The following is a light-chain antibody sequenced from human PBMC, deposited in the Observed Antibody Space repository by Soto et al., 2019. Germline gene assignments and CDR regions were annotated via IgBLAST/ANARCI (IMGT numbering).Light chain of an antibody. V-gene: IGLV2-18*02. J-gene: IGLJ2*01. CDR2: EVS. Sequence: QSVLTHPPSVSGSPGQSVTISCTGTSSDVGSYNRVSWYQQPPGTAPKLMIYEVSNRPSGVPDRFSGSKSGNTASLTISGLQAEDEADYYCSSYTSSSTVFGGGTKLPVL. CDR3: SSYTSSSTV. CDR1: SSDVGSYNR.